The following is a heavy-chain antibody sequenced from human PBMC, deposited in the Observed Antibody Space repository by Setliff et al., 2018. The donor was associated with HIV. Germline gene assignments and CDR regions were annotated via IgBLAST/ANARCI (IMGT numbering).Heavy chain of an antibody. CDR1: GGSISSYSYF. CDR3: ARPEQANDWGYYFDS. D-gene: IGHD7-27*01. CDR2: IYRSGSTY. J-gene: IGHJ4*02. V-gene: IGHV4-39*01. Sequence: SETLSLTCTVSGGSISSYSYFWDWVRQPPGKGLEWIGNIYRSGSTYYYNPSLKSRVTMSVDTSKNQFSMKLSSVTAADTAVYYCARPEQANDWGYYFDSWGQGTLVTVSS.